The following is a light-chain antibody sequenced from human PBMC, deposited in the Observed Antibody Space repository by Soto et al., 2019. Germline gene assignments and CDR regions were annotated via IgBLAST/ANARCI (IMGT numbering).Light chain of an antibody. CDR1: SSDVGGYNY. V-gene: IGLV2-8*01. CDR3: VSYAGSNIWM. CDR2: EVN. Sequence: QSVLTQPPSASGSPGQSVTISCTGTSSDVGGYNYVSWYQQHPGKAPKLMIYEVNKWPSGVPDRFSGSKSGNTASLTVSGLQAEDEADYYCVSYAGSNIWMFGGGTKLTVL. J-gene: IGLJ3*02.